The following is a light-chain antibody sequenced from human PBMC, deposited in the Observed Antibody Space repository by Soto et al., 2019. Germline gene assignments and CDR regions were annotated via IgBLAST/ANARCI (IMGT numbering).Light chain of an antibody. Sequence: EIVLTHSPGTLSLSPVERATLSFSSSQSVTSSYLAWWQQKPGQAPRLLIYASSNRATGIPARFSGSGSGTDFTLTISSLEPEDFTVYYCQQRRKWPITFGQGTRLEIK. J-gene: IGKJ5*01. V-gene: IGKV3D-20*02. CDR1: QSVTSSY. CDR3: QQRRKWPIT. CDR2: ASS.